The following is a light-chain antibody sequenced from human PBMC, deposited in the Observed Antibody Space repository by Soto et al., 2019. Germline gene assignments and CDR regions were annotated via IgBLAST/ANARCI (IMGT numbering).Light chain of an antibody. V-gene: IGKV4-1*01. Sequence: DIVMTQSPDSLALSLGERATINCKSSQTVLSSSNNENYLSWYQQKPGQPPRLLIYWASARESGVPDRFSGSGSGTDFTLTISSLQAEDVAVYHCQQHFSIPYTFGQGTKLEIK. CDR2: WAS. J-gene: IGKJ2*01. CDR1: QTVLSSSNNENY. CDR3: QQHFSIPYT.